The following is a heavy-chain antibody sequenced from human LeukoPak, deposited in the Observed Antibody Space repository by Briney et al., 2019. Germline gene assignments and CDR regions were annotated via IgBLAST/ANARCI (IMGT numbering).Heavy chain of an antibody. D-gene: IGHD6-13*01. CDR1: GGSISSYY. V-gene: IGHV4-59*01. CDR3: ARGVYIAAAQYGY. J-gene: IGHJ4*02. CDR2: IYYSGTT. Sequence: SETLSLTCTVSGGSISSYYWIWIRQPTGKGLEWIGYIYYSGTTNYNPSLKSRVTISVDTSKNQFSLKLSSVTAADTAVYYCARGVYIAAAQYGYWGQGTLVTVSS.